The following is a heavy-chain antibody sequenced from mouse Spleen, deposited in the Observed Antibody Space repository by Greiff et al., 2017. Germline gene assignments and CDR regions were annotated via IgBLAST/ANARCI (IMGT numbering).Heavy chain of an antibody. D-gene: IGHD1-1*01. V-gene: IGHV5-4*01. CDR2: ISDGGSYT. CDR1: GFTFSSYS. J-gene: IGHJ1*03. CDR3: ATDITTVEERYFGV. Sequence: EVKLVESGGGLVKPGGSLKLSCAASGFTFSSYSMSWVRQTPEKRLEWVATISDGGSYTYYPDNVKGRFTISRDNAKNNLYLQMSHLKSEDTAMFYCATDITTVEERYFGVWGTGTTVTVSS.